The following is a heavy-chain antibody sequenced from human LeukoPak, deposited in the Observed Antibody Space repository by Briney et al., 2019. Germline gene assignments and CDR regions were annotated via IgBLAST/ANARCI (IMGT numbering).Heavy chain of an antibody. CDR3: ASRVPAAMRDAFDI. CDR2: TYHTGST. Sequence: SETLSLTCAVSGGSISSSNWWSWVRQPPGKGLEWIGETYHTGSTNYNPSLNSRVTISVDKTKNQFSLKLTSVTAADTAVYYCASRVPAAMRDAFDIWGQGTMVTVSS. J-gene: IGHJ3*02. D-gene: IGHD2-2*01. CDR1: GGSISSSNW. V-gene: IGHV4-4*02.